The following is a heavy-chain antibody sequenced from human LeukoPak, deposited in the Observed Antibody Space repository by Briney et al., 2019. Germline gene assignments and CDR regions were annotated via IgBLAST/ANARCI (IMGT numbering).Heavy chain of an antibody. J-gene: IGHJ2*01. CDR3: ARAIVVVVAAPPYWYIDL. Sequence: SETLSLTCTVSGGSISGYHWSWIRQPPGKGLEWIGYIFDSGSTNYNPSLKSRVTISVDTSKNQFSLNLSSVTAADTAVYYCARAIVVVVAAPPYWYIDLWGRGTLVTVSS. V-gene: IGHV4-59*08. CDR1: GGSISGYH. D-gene: IGHD2-15*01. CDR2: IFDSGST.